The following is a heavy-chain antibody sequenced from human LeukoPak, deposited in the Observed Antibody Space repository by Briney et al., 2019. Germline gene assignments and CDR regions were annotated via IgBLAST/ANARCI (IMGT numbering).Heavy chain of an antibody. CDR3: TRDIVSISQPYYFDY. CDR1: GFTFGYQA. J-gene: IGHJ4*02. CDR2: IRSQAYRGTT. V-gene: IGHV3-49*04. D-gene: IGHD2-2*01. Sequence: PGGSRRLSCTASGFTFGYQAIKWVRQPPRRWMEWVGFIRSQAYRGTTENSTSVKHRFTISRHDSNSMAYLQMNSLKTEDTAVYYCTRDIVSISQPYYFDYWGQGTLVTVSS.